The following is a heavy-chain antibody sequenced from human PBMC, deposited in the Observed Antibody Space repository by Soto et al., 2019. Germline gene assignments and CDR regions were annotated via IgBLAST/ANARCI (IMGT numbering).Heavy chain of an antibody. V-gene: IGHV3-48*02. CDR3: ARDRYGSGSLFDS. CDR2: ISGTGSI. Sequence: EVQLVESGGGLVQPGGSLRLSCAASGFSFSSYSMNWVRQAPGKGLEWLSYISGTGSIYYADSVKGRFTISRDNAKQSLYLQMNSLGDEDTAVYYCARDRYGSGSLFDSWGQGTLVTVSS. J-gene: IGHJ4*02. D-gene: IGHD3-10*01. CDR1: GFSFSSYS.